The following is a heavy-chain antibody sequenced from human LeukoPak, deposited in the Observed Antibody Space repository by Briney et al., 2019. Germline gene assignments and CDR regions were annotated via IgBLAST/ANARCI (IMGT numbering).Heavy chain of an antibody. D-gene: IGHD4-17*01. Sequence: PGGSLRLSCTASGFTFGDYAMSWVRQAPGKGLEWVGFIRSKAYGGTTEYAASVKGRFTISRDDSKSIAYLQMNSLKTEDPAVYYCTRDNGDYYFPNWFDPWGQGTLVTVSS. J-gene: IGHJ5*02. V-gene: IGHV3-49*04. CDR2: IRSKAYGGTT. CDR3: TRDNGDYYFPNWFDP. CDR1: GFTFGDYA.